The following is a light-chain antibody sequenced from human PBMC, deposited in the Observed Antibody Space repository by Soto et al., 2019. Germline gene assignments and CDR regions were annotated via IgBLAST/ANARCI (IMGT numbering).Light chain of an antibody. V-gene: IGLV2-11*01. CDR1: SRDVGGYNY. J-gene: IGLJ1*01. CDR3: CSYAGSYV. CDR2: DVS. Sequence: QSALTQPRSVSGSPGQSVTISCTGTSRDVGGYNYVSWYQQHPGKAPKLMMYDVSQRPSGVHGRFSGSKSGNTASLTISGLQAEDEADYYCCSYAGSYVFGTGTKLTVL.